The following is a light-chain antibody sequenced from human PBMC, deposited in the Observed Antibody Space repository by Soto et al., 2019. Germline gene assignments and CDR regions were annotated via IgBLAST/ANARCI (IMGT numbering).Light chain of an antibody. J-gene: IGLJ1*01. CDR1: SSDVGGYNY. V-gene: IGLV2-14*01. CDR2: DVS. CDR3: SSYTSSSPLV. Sequence: QSALTQPASVSGSPGQSITISCTGTSSDVGGYNYVSWYQQHPGRAPKLMMYDVSIRPSGVSNRFSGSKSGNTASLTISGLQAEDEADYYCSSYTSSSPLVFGSGTKLTVL.